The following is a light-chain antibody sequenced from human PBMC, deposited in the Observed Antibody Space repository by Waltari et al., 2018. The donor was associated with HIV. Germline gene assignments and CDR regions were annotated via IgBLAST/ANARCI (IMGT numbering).Light chain of an antibody. J-gene: IGLJ3*02. CDR1: SSDVGSYYL. CDR2: EVN. CDR3: CSYAGSSTLV. Sequence: QSALTQPASVSGSPGQSITISCTGTSSDVGSYYLVSWYQQHPGKAPQLMIYEVNERASGVSNRFSGSKAGNTAYLTISGLQAEDEADFYCCSYAGSSTLVFGGGTKLTVL. V-gene: IGLV2-23*02.